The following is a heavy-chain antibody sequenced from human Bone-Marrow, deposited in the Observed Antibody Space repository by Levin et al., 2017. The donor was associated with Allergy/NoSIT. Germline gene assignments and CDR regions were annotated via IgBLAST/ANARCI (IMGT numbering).Heavy chain of an antibody. CDR2: IMSVSGTA. CDR3: ASLKGVDYYYGLDV. J-gene: IGHJ6*02. D-gene: IGHD2-15*01. CDR1: GGTFSSFA. V-gene: IGHV1-69*13. Sequence: SVKVSCKASGGTFSSFAINWVRQAPGQGLEWMGGIMSVSGTAEYAQKFQGRVTITAAESTSTVSMEVSSLTSEDTAVYYCASLKGVDYYYGLDVWGQGTTVTVSS.